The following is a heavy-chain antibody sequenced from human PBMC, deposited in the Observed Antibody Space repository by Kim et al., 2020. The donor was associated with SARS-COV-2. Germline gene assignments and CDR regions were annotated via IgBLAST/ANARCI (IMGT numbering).Heavy chain of an antibody. J-gene: IGHJ4*02. CDR1: GGSISSGGYY. Sequence: SETLSLTCTVSGGSISSGGYYWSWIRQHPGKGLEWIGYIYYSGSTYYNPSLKSRVTISVDTSKNQFSLKLSSVTAADTAVYYCARVGKNYYGSGSRDYWGQGTLVTVSS. CDR2: IYYSGST. V-gene: IGHV4-31*03. CDR3: ARVGKNYYGSGSRDY. D-gene: IGHD3-10*01.